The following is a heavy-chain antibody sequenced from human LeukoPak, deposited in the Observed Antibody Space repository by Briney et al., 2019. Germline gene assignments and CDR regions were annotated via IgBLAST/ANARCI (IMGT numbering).Heavy chain of an antibody. CDR3: ARGAGYCSSTSCLENNWFDP. CDR2: IYHSGST. V-gene: IGHV4-30-2*01. Sequence: SETLSLTCAVSGGSISSGGYSWSWIRQPPGKGLEWIGYIYHSGSTYYNPSLKSRVTISVDRSKNQFSLKLSSVTAADTAVYYCARGAGYCSSTSCLENNWFDPWGQGTLVTVSS. D-gene: IGHD2-2*01. J-gene: IGHJ5*02. CDR1: GGSISSGGYS.